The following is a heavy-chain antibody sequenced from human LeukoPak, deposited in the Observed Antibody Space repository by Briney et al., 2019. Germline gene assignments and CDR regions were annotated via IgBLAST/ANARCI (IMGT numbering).Heavy chain of an antibody. CDR3: ARLISGSTGNLDY. CDR2: IHSSGST. J-gene: IGHJ4*02. CDR1: GGSISSRGYY. D-gene: IGHD1-26*01. V-gene: IGHV4-39*01. Sequence: SETLSLTCTVSGGSISSRGYYWGWIRQPPGKGLEWIGSIHSSGSTYYNPSLKSRVTISVDTSKNQFSLRLTSVTAADTAVYYCARLISGSTGNLDYWGQGTLVTVSS.